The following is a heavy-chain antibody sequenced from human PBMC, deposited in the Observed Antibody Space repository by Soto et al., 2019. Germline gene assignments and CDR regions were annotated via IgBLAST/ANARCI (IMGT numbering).Heavy chain of an antibody. CDR1: DGSMTRRGCF. Sequence: LQLQESGPGLVRPSETLSLTCTVSDGSMTRRGCFWSWIRRSPGKGLEWIGSVYHTGSSNYNPAFKSRATTSIDTSKNQHFLKLRSVTAADTATYYRARWFQSTGYFFDFWGPGTVVSVAS. D-gene: IGHD3-22*01. CDR2: VYHTGSS. CDR3: ARWFQSTGYFFDF. J-gene: IGHJ4*02. V-gene: IGHV4-39*01.